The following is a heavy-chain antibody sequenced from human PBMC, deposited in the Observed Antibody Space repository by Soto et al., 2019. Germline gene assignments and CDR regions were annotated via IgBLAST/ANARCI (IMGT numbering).Heavy chain of an antibody. Sequence: ASVKVSCKASGYTFTSYGISWVRQAPGQGLEWMGWISAYNGNTNYAQKLQGRVTMTTDTSTSTAYMELRSLRSDDTAVYYCARDVYYYGSGSYLRLDYYYYGMDVWGQGTTVTVSS. CDR3: ARDVYYYGSGSYLRLDYYYYGMDV. J-gene: IGHJ6*02. D-gene: IGHD3-10*01. CDR2: ISAYNGNT. V-gene: IGHV1-18*01. CDR1: GYTFTSYG.